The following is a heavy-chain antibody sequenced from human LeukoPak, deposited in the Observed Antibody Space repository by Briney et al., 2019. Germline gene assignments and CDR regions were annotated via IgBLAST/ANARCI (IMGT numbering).Heavy chain of an antibody. CDR3: ARGDDFFMGVVIISDY. J-gene: IGHJ4*02. V-gene: IGHV1-2*06. Sequence: ASVKVSCKASGYTFTGYYMHWVRQVPGQGLEWMGRINPNSGGTNYAQKFQGRVTMTRDTSISTAYMELSRLRSDDTAVYYCARGDDFFMGVVIISDYWGQGILVTVSS. CDR2: INPNSGGT. CDR1: GYTFTGYY. D-gene: IGHD3-3*01.